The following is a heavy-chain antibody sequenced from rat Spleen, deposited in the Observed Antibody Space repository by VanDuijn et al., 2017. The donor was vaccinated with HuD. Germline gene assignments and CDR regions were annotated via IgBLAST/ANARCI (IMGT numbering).Heavy chain of an antibody. CDR1: GFLLTNYD. D-gene: IGHD1-2*01. V-gene: IGHV2-13*01. Sequence: QVQLMESGPGLVQPSETLSLTCTVSGFLLTNYDIQWVRQPPGKGLEWMGVIWGNGNTYYNSALKSRLSISRDTSKSQVFLKMNSLQTEDTAIYFCTRSGAISTYYYVMDAWGQGASVTVSS. CDR3: TRSGAISTYYYVMDA. J-gene: IGHJ4*01. CDR2: IWGNGNT.